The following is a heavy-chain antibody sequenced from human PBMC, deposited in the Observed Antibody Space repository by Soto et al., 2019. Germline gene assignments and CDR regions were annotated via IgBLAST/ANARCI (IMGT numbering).Heavy chain of an antibody. CDR3: AKDREVAAAGVPWFDP. Sequence: TGRSLRLSCAASGFTFSSYAMSWVRQAPGKGLEWVSAISGSGGSTYYADSVKGRITISRDNSKNTLYLQMNSLRAEDTAVYYCAKDREVAAAGVPWFDPWGQGTLVTVSS. V-gene: IGHV3-23*01. D-gene: IGHD6-13*01. CDR2: ISGSGGST. J-gene: IGHJ5*02. CDR1: GFTFSSYA.